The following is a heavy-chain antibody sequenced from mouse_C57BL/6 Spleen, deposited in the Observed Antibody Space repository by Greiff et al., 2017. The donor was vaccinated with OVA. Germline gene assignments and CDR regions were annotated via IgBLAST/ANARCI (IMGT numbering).Heavy chain of an antibody. Sequence: EVMLVESGGDLVKPGGSLKLSCAASGFTFSSYGMSWVRQTPDKRLEWVATISSGGSYTYYPDSVKGRFTISRDNAKNTLYLQMSSLKSEDTAMYYCARLGGLRPYWYFDVWGTGTTVTVSS. J-gene: IGHJ1*03. CDR2: ISSGGSYT. V-gene: IGHV5-6*02. CDR1: GFTFSSYG. CDR3: ARLGGLRPYWYFDV. D-gene: IGHD2-4*01.